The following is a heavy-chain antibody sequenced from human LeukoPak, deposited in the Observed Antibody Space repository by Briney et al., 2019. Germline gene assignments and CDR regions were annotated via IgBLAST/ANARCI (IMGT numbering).Heavy chain of an antibody. Sequence: GGSLRLSCAASGFTFDDYGMSWVRQAPGKGLEWVSGINWNGGSTGYADSVKGRFTISRDNAKNSLYLQMNSLRAEDTALYYCARDGRIFPHISGNTAFDYWGQGTLVTVSS. CDR1: GFTFDDYG. V-gene: IGHV3-20*04. J-gene: IGHJ4*02. CDR3: ARDGRIFPHISGNTAFDY. D-gene: IGHD3-10*01. CDR2: INWNGGST.